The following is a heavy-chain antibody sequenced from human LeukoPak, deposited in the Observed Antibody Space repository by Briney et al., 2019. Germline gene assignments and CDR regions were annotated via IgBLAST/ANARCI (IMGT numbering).Heavy chain of an antibody. Sequence: PGGSLRLSCAASGFTFSSYSMNWVRQAPGKGLEWVSSISSSSSYIYYADSVKGRFTISRDNAKNSLYLHMNSLRAEDTAVYYCARSNDYLEYFQHWGQGTLVTVSS. D-gene: IGHD4/OR15-4a*01. J-gene: IGHJ1*01. CDR1: GFTFSSYS. CDR2: ISSSSSYI. CDR3: ARSNDYLEYFQH. V-gene: IGHV3-21*01.